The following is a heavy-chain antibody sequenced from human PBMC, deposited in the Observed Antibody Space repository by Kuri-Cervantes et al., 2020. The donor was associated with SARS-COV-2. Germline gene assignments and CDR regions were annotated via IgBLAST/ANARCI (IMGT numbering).Heavy chain of an antibody. D-gene: IGHD3-22*01. CDR1: GFTFDDYS. V-gene: IGHV3-20*01. Sequence: GESLKISCTASGFTFDDYSLSWFRQAPGKGLEWVSGINWNGGSTGYADSVKGRFTISRDNAKNSLYLQMNSLRAEDTALYHCARDKYYDSSGQAFDIWGQGTVVTVSS. CDR3: ARDKYYDSSGQAFDI. CDR2: INWNGGST. J-gene: IGHJ3*02.